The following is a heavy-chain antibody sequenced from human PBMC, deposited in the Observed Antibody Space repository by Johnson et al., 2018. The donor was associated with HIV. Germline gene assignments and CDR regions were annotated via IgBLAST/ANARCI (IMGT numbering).Heavy chain of an antibody. CDR3: ARDGQDRDDAFDI. CDR2: VSFDTINK. CDR1: GFTFSRYA. V-gene: IGHV3-30*14. J-gene: IGHJ3*02. D-gene: IGHD3-22*01. Sequence: QVQLVESGGGVVQPGRSLRVSCAASGFTFSRYAMHWVRQAPGKGPEWVAVVSFDTINKDYADSVKGRFTISRDNSKNTLYLQMNSLRAEDTAVYYCARDGQDRDDAFDIWGQGTMVTVSS.